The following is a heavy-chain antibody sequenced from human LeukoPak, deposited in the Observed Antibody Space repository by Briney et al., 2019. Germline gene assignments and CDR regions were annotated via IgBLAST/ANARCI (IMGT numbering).Heavy chain of an antibody. CDR3: AKVAKYYYGSETYYFFEH. D-gene: IGHD3-10*01. CDR2: ISSSGSYI. J-gene: IGHJ4*02. CDR1: RFTFSSYS. Sequence: KSGGSLRLPCAASRFTFSSYSMNWVRQAPGKGLEWVSSISSSGSYIYYADSVKGRFTISRDNAKNSLYLQMNSLRVEDTAVYYCAKVAKYYYGSETYYFFEHWGQGTPVTASS. V-gene: IGHV3-21*01.